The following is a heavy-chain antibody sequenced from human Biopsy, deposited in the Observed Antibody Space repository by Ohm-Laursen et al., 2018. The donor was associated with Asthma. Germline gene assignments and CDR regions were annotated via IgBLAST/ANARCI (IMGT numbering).Heavy chain of an antibody. J-gene: IGHJ4*02. Sequence: GASVKVSCNASGGSFSNFAFNWVRQAPGHGLEWMGTILTKFDITSYAEKFQGRVTITADKSTSTTYMELSRLRSEDTAVYYCARSYDTDSYPVLVLDYWGQGTLVTVSS. V-gene: IGHV1-69*04. D-gene: IGHD3-22*01. CDR3: ARSYDTDSYPVLVLDY. CDR1: GGSFSNFA. CDR2: ILTKFDIT.